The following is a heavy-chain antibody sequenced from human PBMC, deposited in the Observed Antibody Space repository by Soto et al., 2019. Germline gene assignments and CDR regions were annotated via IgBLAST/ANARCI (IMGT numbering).Heavy chain of an antibody. CDR1: GFTFSSYD. Sequence: GSLRVSCAASGFTFSSYDMSWVRQAPGKGLEWVSGVSASGSSTSYADSAKGRFTISRDNAKNTVFLQMSSLRAEDTAVYFCAKGDCSGGRCYRGFDYWGQGTLATVSS. V-gene: IGHV3-23*01. CDR3: AKGDCSGGRCYRGFDY. D-gene: IGHD2-15*01. CDR2: VSASGSST. J-gene: IGHJ4*02.